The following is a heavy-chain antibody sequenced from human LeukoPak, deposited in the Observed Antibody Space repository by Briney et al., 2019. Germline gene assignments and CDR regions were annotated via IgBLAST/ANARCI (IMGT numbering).Heavy chain of an antibody. V-gene: IGHV4-34*01. Sequence: SETLSLTCAVYGGSFSGYYWSWIRQPPGKGLEWIGEINHSGSTNYNPSLKSRVTISVDTSKNQFSLKLSSVTAADTAVYYCARVGSTVGTNWFDPWGQGTLVTVSS. J-gene: IGHJ5*02. CDR1: GGSFSGYY. CDR2: INHSGST. CDR3: ARVGSTVGTNWFDP. D-gene: IGHD1-7*01.